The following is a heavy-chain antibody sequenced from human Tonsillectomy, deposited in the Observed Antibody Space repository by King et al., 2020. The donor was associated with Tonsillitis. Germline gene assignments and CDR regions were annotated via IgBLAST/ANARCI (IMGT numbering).Heavy chain of an antibody. CDR2: IYHSGST. V-gene: IGHV4-30-2*01. CDR3: ASAYCGGDCYDAFDI. CDR1: GGSISSGGYS. D-gene: IGHD2-21*02. J-gene: IGHJ3*02. Sequence: QLQESGSGLVKPSQTLSLTCAVSGGSISSGGYSWSWIRQPPGKGLEWIGYIYHSGSTSYNPSLKSRLTISVDRSKNQFSLKLSSVTAADTAVYYCASAYCGGDCYDAFDIWGQGTMVTVSS.